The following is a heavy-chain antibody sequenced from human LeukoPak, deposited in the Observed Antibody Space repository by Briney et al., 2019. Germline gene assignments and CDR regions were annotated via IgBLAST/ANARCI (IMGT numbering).Heavy chain of an antibody. J-gene: IGHJ3*02. CDR3: ARGVYAFDI. Sequence: GGSLRLSCAASGFTFSNSWMTWVRQAPGKGLEWVAYMKEDGTEIYYVDSVKGRFTIPRDNAKNSLYLQMNSLRDEDTAIYYCARGVYAFDIWGQGTMVTVSS. CDR1: GFTFSNSW. V-gene: IGHV3-7*01. CDR2: MKEDGTEI.